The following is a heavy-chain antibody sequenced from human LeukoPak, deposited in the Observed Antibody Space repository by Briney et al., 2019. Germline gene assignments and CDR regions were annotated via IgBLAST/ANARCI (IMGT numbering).Heavy chain of an antibody. J-gene: IGHJ4*02. D-gene: IGHD2-2*01. CDR2: IYYSGST. Sequence: SETLSLTCTVSGGSVGSGSYYWSWIRQPPGKGLEWIGYIYYSGSTNYNPSLKSRVTISVDTSKNQFSLKLSSVTAADTAVYYCAREDCSSTSCYGFDYWGQGTLVTVSS. V-gene: IGHV4-61*01. CDR3: AREDCSSTSCYGFDY. CDR1: GGSVGSGSYY.